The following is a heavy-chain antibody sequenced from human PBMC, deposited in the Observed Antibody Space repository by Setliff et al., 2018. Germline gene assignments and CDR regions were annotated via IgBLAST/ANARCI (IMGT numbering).Heavy chain of an antibody. CDR3: ARSPALLGIVYLDP. V-gene: IGHV1-69*05. J-gene: IGHJ5*02. CDR2: TIPMFGTT. CDR1: GGSFSSYG. Sequence: SVKVSCKASGGSFSSYGITWVRQAPGQGLEWMGGTIPMFGTTNYAQKFQGRVTIITDESTSTAYMELSSLRSEDTAVYFCARSPALLGIVYLDPWGQGTRVTVSS. D-gene: IGHD2-15*01.